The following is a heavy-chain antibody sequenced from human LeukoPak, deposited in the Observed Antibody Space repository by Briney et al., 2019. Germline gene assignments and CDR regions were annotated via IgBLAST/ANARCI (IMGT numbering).Heavy chain of an antibody. D-gene: IGHD6-19*01. CDR1: QFMFSTYG. Sequence: GGSLRLSCTASQFMFSTYGMHWVRQAPGKGLEWVAFIQHDSTNKYYVDSVKGRFTISRDNSKNTLYLQMSSLRPEDTAVYYCARGPYSSGWYYFDYWGQGTLVTVSS. V-gene: IGHV3-30*02. J-gene: IGHJ4*02. CDR2: IQHDSTNK. CDR3: ARGPYSSGWYYFDY.